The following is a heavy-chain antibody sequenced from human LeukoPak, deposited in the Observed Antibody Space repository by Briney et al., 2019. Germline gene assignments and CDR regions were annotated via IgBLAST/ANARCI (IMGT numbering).Heavy chain of an antibody. CDR1: GGSISSYY. J-gene: IGHJ6*03. V-gene: IGHV4-59*12. CDR2: IYYSGST. D-gene: IGHD6-13*01. CDR3: ASSIAAAGTGYYYYMDV. Sequence: SETLSLTCTVSGGSISSYYWSWIRQPPGKGLEWIGYIYYSGSTNYNPSLKSRVTISVDTSKNQFSLKLSSVTAADTAVYYCASSIAAAGTGYYYYMDVWGKGTTVTISS.